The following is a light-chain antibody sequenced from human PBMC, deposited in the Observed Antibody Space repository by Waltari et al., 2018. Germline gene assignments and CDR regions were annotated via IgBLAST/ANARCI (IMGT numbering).Light chain of an antibody. CDR3: SSFTSSSSFV. CDR2: DVV. V-gene: IGLV2-14*03. CDR1: IRDVGGYKY. J-gene: IGLJ1*01. Sequence: QSALTQPASVSGSPGQSINISCTGTIRDVGGYKYVSWYQQHPGDVPRLLIYDVVKRPSGVSSRFSGSKSDNTARLTISGPQAADEAHYYCSSFTSSSSFVFGSGTKVTV.